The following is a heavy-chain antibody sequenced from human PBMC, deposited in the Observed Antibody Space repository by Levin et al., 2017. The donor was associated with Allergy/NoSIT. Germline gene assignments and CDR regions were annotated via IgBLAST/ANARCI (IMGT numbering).Heavy chain of an antibody. V-gene: IGHV3-30*18. J-gene: IGHJ4*02. D-gene: IGHD3-10*01. Sequence: GGSLRLSCAASGFTFSSYGMHWVRQAPGKGLEWVAVISYDGSNKYYADSVKGRFTISRDNSKNTLYLQMNSLRAEDTAVYYCAKEIYSYGSGSYYIPFDYWGQGTLVTVSS. CDR2: ISYDGSNK. CDR1: GFTFSSYG. CDR3: AKEIYSYGSGSYYIPFDY.